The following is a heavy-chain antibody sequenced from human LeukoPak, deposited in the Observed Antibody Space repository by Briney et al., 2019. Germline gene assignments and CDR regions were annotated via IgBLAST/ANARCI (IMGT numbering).Heavy chain of an antibody. CDR2: IYSGGST. D-gene: IGHD5-18*01. CDR1: GFTVSSNY. CDR3: AKTREQWFRRYYYYGMDV. Sequence: PGGSLRLSCAASGFTVSSNYMSWVRQAPGKGREWVSVIYSGGSTYYADSVKGRFTISRDNSRNTLYLQMNSLRPEDTAVYYCAKTREQWFRRYYYYGMDVWGQGTTVTVSS. J-gene: IGHJ6*02. V-gene: IGHV3-53*05.